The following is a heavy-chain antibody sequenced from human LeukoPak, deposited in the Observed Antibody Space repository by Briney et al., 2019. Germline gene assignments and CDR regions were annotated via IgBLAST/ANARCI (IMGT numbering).Heavy chain of an antibody. CDR1: GGSISNYY. Sequence: PSETLSLTCTVSGGSISNYYWSWIRRPPGKGLEWIGYIYCRGSTNYNPSLKSRVTISVDTSKNQFSLKLSSVTAADTAVYYCARQGWHGSGSYYFDYWGQGTLVTVSS. V-gene: IGHV4-59*08. D-gene: IGHD3-10*01. CDR2: IYCRGST. CDR3: ARQGWHGSGSYYFDY. J-gene: IGHJ4*02.